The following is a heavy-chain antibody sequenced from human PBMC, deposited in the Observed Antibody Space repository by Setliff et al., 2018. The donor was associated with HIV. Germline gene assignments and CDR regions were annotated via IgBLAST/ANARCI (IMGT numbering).Heavy chain of an antibody. CDR3: ARESRNDFWSGYYRTFDI. Sequence: PSETLSLTCTVSGDSISSQFWSWIRQSPGKRLEWIGNFYYSGSTNYNPSLKSRVTISVDTSKNQFSLNLGSVTAAETAMYFCARESRNDFWSGYYRTFDIWGQGTMVTVSS. CDR2: FYYSGST. CDR1: GDSISSQF. V-gene: IGHV4-59*11. J-gene: IGHJ3*02. D-gene: IGHD3-3*01.